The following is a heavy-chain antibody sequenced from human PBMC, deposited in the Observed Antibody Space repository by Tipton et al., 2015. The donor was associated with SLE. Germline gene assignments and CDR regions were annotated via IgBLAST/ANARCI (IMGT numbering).Heavy chain of an antibody. J-gene: IGHJ6*02. D-gene: IGHD4-17*01. CDR2: IRYDGSNK. CDR1: GFTFSSYG. V-gene: IGHV3-30*02. CDR3: AKPLKKVGYGDYVLYYYGMDV. Sequence: GSLRLSCAASGFTFSSYGMHWVRQAPGKGLEWVAFIRYDGSNKYYADSVKGRFTISRDNSKNTLYLQMNSLRAEDTAVYYCAKPLKKVGYGDYVLYYYGMDVWGQGTTVTVSS.